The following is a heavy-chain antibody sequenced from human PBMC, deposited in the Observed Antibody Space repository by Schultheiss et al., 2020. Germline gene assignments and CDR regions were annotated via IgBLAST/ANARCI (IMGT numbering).Heavy chain of an antibody. V-gene: IGHV4-59*12. J-gene: IGHJ4*02. Sequence: SQTLSLTCTVSGGSISSYYWSWIRQPPGKGLEWIGYIYYSGSTNYNPSLKSRVTISVDTSKNQFSLKLSSVTAADTAVYYCARGSGNVVVPAALRPFDYWGQGTLVTVSS. CDR1: GGSISSYY. D-gene: IGHD2-2*01. CDR2: IYYSGST. CDR3: ARGSGNVVVPAALRPFDY.